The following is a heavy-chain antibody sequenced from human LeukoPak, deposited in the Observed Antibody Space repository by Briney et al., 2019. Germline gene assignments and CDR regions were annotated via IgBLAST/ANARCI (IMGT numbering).Heavy chain of an antibody. CDR2: ISGSGGST. D-gene: IGHD3-22*01. CDR1: GGSFSGYY. V-gene: IGHV3-23*01. Sequence: PSETLSLTCAVYGGSFSGYYWSWVRQAPGKGLEWVSAISGSGGSTYYADSVKGRFTISRDNSKNTLYLQMNSLRAEDTAVYYCAKGPYYYDSSGYYPFDYWGQGTLVTVSS. CDR3: AKGPYYYDSSGYYPFDY. J-gene: IGHJ4*02.